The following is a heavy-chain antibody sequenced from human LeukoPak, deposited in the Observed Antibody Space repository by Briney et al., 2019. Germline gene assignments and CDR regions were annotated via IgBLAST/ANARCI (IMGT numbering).Heavy chain of an antibody. J-gene: IGHJ4*02. CDR1: GFTFSSYW. D-gene: IGHD6-13*01. CDR3: ARVAGGSSPYYFDY. CDR2: INSDGSST. V-gene: IGHV3-74*01. Sequence: PGGSPRLSCAASGFTFSSYWMHWVRQAPGKGLVWVSRINSDGSSTSYADSVKGRFTTSRDNAKNTLYLQMNSLRAEDTAVYYCARVAGGSSPYYFDYWGRGTLVTVSS.